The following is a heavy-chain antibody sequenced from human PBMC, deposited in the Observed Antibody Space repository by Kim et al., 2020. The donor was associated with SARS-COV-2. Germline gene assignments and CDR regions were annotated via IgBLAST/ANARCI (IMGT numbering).Heavy chain of an antibody. Sequence: GGSLRLSCAASGFTFVDYAMHWVRQTLGKGLEWVSLISGDGGDTFYADSVKGRFTISRDNSKASLYLQMNSLRTEDTALYFCAKDWRGAVSGFYPWGQGTLVTVSS. CDR2: ISGDGGDT. V-gene: IGHV3-43*02. CDR1: GFTFVDYA. D-gene: IGHD4-17*01. J-gene: IGHJ5*02. CDR3: AKDWRGAVSGFYP.